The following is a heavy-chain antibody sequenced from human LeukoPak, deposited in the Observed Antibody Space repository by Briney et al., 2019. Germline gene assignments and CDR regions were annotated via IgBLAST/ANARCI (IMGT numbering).Heavy chain of an antibody. CDR3: ARDPGYCSGGGCHQNYFDY. D-gene: IGHD2-15*01. Sequence: KTGGSLRRSCVASGFTFSSYSMNWVRQAPGKGLEWVSSFSRSSSYIYYADSVKGRFTISRDNAKNSLYLQMNSLRAEDTAVYYCARDPGYCSGGGCHQNYFDYWGQGTLVTVSS. CDR2: FSRSSSYI. J-gene: IGHJ4*02. CDR1: GFTFSSYS. V-gene: IGHV3-21*01.